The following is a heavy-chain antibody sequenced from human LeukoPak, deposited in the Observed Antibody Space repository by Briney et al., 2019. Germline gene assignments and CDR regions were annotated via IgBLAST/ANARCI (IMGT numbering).Heavy chain of an antibody. CDR1: GGSISSGGYY. CDR3: ARIPGGDGSDYYYYGMDV. V-gene: IGHV4-31*03. J-gene: IGHJ6*04. D-gene: IGHD3-10*01. Sequence: SETLSLTCTVSGGSISSGGYYWSWIRQHPGKGLEWIGYIYYSGSTYYNPSLKSRVTISVDTSKNQFSLKLSSVTAADTAVHYCARIPGGDGSDYYYYGMDVWGKGTTVTVSS. CDR2: IYYSGST.